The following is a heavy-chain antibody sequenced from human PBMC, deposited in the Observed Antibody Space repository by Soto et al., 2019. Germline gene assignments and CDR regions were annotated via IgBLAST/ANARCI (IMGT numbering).Heavy chain of an antibody. CDR2: INHSGST. J-gene: IGHJ6*02. Sequence: QVQLQQWGAGLLKPSETLSLTCAVYGGSFSGYYWSWIRQPPGKGLEWIGEINHSGSTNYNPSLKRRVPICVDTSKSQFCLELSSVTVADTAVYYCARGNAHFGQLFVPYSYVGMDVWGQGPAVTDSS. CDR1: GGSFSGYY. D-gene: IGHD3-10*01. CDR3: ARGNAHFGQLFVPYSYVGMDV. V-gene: IGHV4-34*01.